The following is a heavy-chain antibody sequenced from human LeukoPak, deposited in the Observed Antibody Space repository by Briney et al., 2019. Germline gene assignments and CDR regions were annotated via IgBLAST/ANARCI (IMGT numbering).Heavy chain of an antibody. CDR2: ISYDGSNK. Sequence: GGSLRLSCAASGFTFSSYAMHWVRQAPGKGLEWVAVISYDGSNKYYADSVKGRFTISRDNSKNTLYLQMNSLRAEDTAVYYGAKDCYYDSSCYPRYYYYGMDVWGQGTTVTVSS. V-gene: IGHV3-30-3*01. D-gene: IGHD3-22*01. CDR1: GFTFSSYA. CDR3: AKDCYYDSSCYPRYYYYGMDV. J-gene: IGHJ6*02.